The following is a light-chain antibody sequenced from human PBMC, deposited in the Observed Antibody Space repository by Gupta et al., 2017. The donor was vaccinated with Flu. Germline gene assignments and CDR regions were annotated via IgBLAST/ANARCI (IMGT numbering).Light chain of an antibody. J-gene: IGKJ4*01. V-gene: IGKV3-20*01. CDR2: GAS. CDR1: QSVRSSY. Sequence: ANLSCRTSQSVRSSYFAWYQHKVGQAPRLLIYGASTRATGIPDRFSGSGSGADFTLTITRLEPEDFAVYYCQQYETSTPRVTFGGGTKLEIK. CDR3: QQYETSTPRVT.